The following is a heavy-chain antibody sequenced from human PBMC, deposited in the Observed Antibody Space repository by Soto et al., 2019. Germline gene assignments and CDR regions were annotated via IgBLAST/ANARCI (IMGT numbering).Heavy chain of an antibody. D-gene: IGHD3-22*01. V-gene: IGHV3-33*01. Sequence: VAVIWNDGSNKYYADSVKGRFTISRDNSKNTLYLQMNSLRAEDTAVYYCARALNPNYYDSSVGDYYYYGMDVWGQGTTVTVSS. CDR3: ARALNPNYYDSSVGDYYYYGMDV. CDR2: IWNDGSNK. J-gene: IGHJ6*02.